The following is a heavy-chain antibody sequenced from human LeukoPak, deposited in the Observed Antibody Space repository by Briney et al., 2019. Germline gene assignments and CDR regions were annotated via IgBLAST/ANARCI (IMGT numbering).Heavy chain of an antibody. V-gene: IGHV4-61*02. CDR3: ARVDGRYYYGSGSYSLALDAFDI. CDR2: ISSSGST. D-gene: IGHD3-10*01. Sequence: SETLSLTCTVSGDSISSGDYYWSWIRQPAGKGLEWIGRISSSGSTNYNPSLKSRVTISVDTSKNHFSLNLSSVTAADTAVYYCARVDGRYYYGSGSYSLALDAFDIWGQGTMVTVSS. J-gene: IGHJ3*02. CDR1: GDSISSGDYY.